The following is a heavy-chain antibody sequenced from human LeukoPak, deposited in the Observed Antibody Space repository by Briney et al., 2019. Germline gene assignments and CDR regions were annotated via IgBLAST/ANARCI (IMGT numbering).Heavy chain of an antibody. CDR1: GFTVSSNY. CDR2: IYSGGST. J-gene: IGHJ3*02. CDR3: ASRAPADAFDI. Sequence: GGSLGLSCAASGFTVSSNYMSWVRQAPGKGLEWVSVIYSGGSTYYADSVKGRFTISRDNSKNTLYLQMNSLRAEDTAVYYCASRAPADAFDIWGQGTMVTVSS. D-gene: IGHD3-10*01. V-gene: IGHV3-53*01.